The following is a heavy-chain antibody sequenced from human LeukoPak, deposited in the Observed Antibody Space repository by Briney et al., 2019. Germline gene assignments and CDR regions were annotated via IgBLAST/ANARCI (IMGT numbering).Heavy chain of an antibody. CDR3: AKDHYDFWSGYPPLGAFDI. CDR2: ISGSGGST. Sequence: GGSLRLSCAASGFTFSSYAMSWVRQAPGKGLEWVSAISGSGGSTYYADSVKGRFTISRDNSKNTLYLQMNSLRAEDTAVYYCAKDHYDFWSGYPPLGAFDIWGQGTMVTVSS. J-gene: IGHJ3*02. D-gene: IGHD3-3*01. V-gene: IGHV3-23*01. CDR1: GFTFSSYA.